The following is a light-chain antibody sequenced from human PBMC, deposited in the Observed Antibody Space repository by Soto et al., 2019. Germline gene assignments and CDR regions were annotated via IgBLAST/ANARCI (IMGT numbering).Light chain of an antibody. V-gene: IGKV3-11*01. Sequence: IVLTQSPGTLSLSPGERASVSCRASQSVSSDYLAWYQQKPGQAPRLLIYDASNRATGIPARFSGSGSGTDFTLTISSLEPEDFAVYYCQQRNNWPLTFGGGTKVDIK. CDR1: QSVSSDY. CDR2: DAS. CDR3: QQRNNWPLT. J-gene: IGKJ4*01.